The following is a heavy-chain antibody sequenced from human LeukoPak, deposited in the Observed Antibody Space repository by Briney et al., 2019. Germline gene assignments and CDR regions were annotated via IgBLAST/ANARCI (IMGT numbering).Heavy chain of an antibody. CDR1: GVSITSYY. CDR3: ARDQHYFDWLLSDAFDI. CDR2: IYYNGST. D-gene: IGHD3-9*01. J-gene: IGHJ3*02. V-gene: IGHV4-59*01. Sequence: SETLSLTCTVSGVSITSYYWSWIRQPPGKGLEWLGYIYYNGSTNYNPSLKSRVTISIDSSQSQFSLKLSPVTAADTAVYYCARDQHYFDWLLSDAFDIWGQGTMVTVSS.